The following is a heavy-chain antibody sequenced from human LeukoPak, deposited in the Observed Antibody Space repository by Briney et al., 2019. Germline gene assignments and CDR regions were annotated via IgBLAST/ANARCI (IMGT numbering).Heavy chain of an antibody. Sequence: GGSLRLSCAASGFTVSSNYMSWVRQAPGKGLEWVSVIYSGGSTYYADSVKGRFTISRDNSKNTLYLQMNSLRAEDTAVYYCAKAPLSYGDYLPQYFDYWGQGTLVTVSS. CDR3: AKAPLSYGDYLPQYFDY. CDR2: IYSGGST. D-gene: IGHD4-17*01. J-gene: IGHJ4*02. V-gene: IGHV3-53*01. CDR1: GFTVSSNY.